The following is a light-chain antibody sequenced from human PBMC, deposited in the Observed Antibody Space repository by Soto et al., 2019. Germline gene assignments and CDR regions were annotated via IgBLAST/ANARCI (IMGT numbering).Light chain of an antibody. CDR2: NAI. Sequence: EIVLTQSPGTLSLSPGERATLSCRASQSVGNNFLGWYQQKPGQAPRLLIYNAISRATGIPDRFTGSGSGTDFTLTISRLEPEDFAVYYCHQYAYSPQTFGQRTRLEIE. CDR3: HQYAYSPQT. V-gene: IGKV3-20*01. J-gene: IGKJ5*01. CDR1: QSVGNNF.